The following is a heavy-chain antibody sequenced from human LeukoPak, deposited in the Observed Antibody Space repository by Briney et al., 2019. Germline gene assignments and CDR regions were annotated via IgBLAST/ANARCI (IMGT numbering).Heavy chain of an antibody. CDR1: GGSFSGYY. J-gene: IGHJ4*02. V-gene: IGHV4-34*01. CDR2: INHSGST. D-gene: IGHD2-21*02. Sequence: SETLSLTCAVYGGSFSGYYWSWIRQPPGKGLEWIGEINHSGSTNYNPSLKSRVTISVDTSKNQFSLKLSSVTAADTAVYYCARPRVVTASGVFAYWGQGTLVTVSS. CDR3: ARPRVVTASGVFAY.